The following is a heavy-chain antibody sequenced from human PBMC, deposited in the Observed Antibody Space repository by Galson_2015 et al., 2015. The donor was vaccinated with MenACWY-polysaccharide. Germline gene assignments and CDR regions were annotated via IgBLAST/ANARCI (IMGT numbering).Heavy chain of an antibody. CDR2: INVDGSQQ. D-gene: IGHD7-27*01. CDR1: RFTFSAIW. V-gene: IGHV3-7*01. Sequence: SLRLSCAASRFTFSAIWMSWVRQAPGKGLEWVALINVDGSQQYYMDSVKGRFAISRDNAKNSLYLQINSLRAEDTAVYCCARDPNWGNSFGPWGQGTLVTVSS. J-gene: IGHJ5*02. CDR3: ARDPNWGNSFGP.